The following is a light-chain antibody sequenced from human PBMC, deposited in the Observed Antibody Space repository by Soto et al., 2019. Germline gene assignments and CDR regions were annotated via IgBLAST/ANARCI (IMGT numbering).Light chain of an antibody. CDR1: SSDVGGYNY. CDR2: DVS. V-gene: IGLV2-14*03. CDR3: ISYASRSPYI. J-gene: IGLJ1*01. Sequence: QSVLTQPASVSGSPGLPITISCAGTSSDVGGYNYVSWYQHHPGKAPKLIIFDVSNRPSGISNRFSCSKSGNKVSLTISGAPAYDDADYYCISYASRSPYIFRTGTKDTVL.